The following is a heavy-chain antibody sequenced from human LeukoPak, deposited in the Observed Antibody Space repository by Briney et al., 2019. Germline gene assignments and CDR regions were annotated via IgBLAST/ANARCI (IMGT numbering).Heavy chain of an antibody. D-gene: IGHD2-2*01. Sequence: ASVKVSCKASGGTFSSYAISWVRQAPGQGLEWMGGFDPEDGETIYAQKFQGRVTMTEDTSTDTAYMELSSLRSEDTAVYYCATAPYSCSSTSCYFDYWGQGTLVNVSS. CDR2: FDPEDGET. J-gene: IGHJ4*02. CDR3: ATAPYSCSSTSCYFDY. V-gene: IGHV1-24*01. CDR1: GGTFSSYA.